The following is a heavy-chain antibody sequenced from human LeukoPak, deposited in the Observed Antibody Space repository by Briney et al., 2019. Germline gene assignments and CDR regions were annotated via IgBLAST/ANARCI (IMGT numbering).Heavy chain of an antibody. CDR1: GFSFNIYS. CDR3: ARGNANHFDY. D-gene: IGHD2-8*01. V-gene: IGHV3-48*04. Sequence: GGSLTLSCAAYGFSFNIYSINWVRQAPGKGLEWISYISSGGTTKYHTASVKGRFTISRDNAKNSLYLQMSSLRVEDTAAYYCARGNANHFDYWGQGTLVTVSS. CDR2: ISSGGTTK. J-gene: IGHJ4*02.